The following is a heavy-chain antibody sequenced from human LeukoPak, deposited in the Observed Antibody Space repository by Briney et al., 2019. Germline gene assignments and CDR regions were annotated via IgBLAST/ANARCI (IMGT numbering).Heavy chain of an antibody. V-gene: IGHV3-30*03. CDR1: GFTFSSYS. Sequence: GGSLRLSCAASGFTFSSYSMNWVRQAPGKGLEWVAVISYDGSNKYYADSVKGRFTISRDNSKNTLYLQMNSLRAEDTAVYYCATTTLGGSYPFDYWGQGTLVTVSS. CDR3: ATTTLGGSYPFDY. J-gene: IGHJ4*02. D-gene: IGHD1-26*01. CDR2: ISYDGSNK.